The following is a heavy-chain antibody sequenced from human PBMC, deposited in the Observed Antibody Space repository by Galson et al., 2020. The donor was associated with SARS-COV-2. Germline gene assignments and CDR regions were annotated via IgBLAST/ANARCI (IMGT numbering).Heavy chain of an antibody. CDR1: GFTFSSYG. CDR3: AKDFVLLWCGAANACDI. J-gene: IGHJ3*02. D-gene: IGHD3-10*01. CDR2: ISYDGSNK. Sequence: GESLKISCAASGFTFSSYGMHWVRQAPGKGLEWVAVISYDGSNKYYADSVKGRFTISRDNSKNTLYLQMNSLRAEDTAVYYCAKDFVLLWCGAANACDIWGEGKMVTVSS. V-gene: IGHV3-30*18.